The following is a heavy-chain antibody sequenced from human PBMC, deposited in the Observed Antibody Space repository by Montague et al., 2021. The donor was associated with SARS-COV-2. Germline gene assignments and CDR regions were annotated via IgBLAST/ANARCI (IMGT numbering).Heavy chain of an antibody. CDR2: IYHSGST. CDR3: ARTNRSGWYGYYYYGMDV. Sequence: SETLSLTCAVSGGSISSSNWWSWVRQPPGKGLEWIGEIYHSGSTNYNPSLKSLVTISVDKSKNQFSLKLSSVTAADTAVYYCARTNRSGWYGYYYYGMDVWGQGTTVTVSS. V-gene: IGHV4-4*02. CDR1: GGSISSSNW. D-gene: IGHD6-19*01. J-gene: IGHJ6*02.